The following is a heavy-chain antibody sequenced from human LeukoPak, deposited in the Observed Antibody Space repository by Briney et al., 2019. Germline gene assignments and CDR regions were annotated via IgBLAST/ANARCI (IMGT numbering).Heavy chain of an antibody. CDR3: ARDDSSGYYSTQGYYFDY. CDR2: ITPIFGIA. J-gene: IGHJ4*02. Sequence: ASVKVSCKASGGTFSSYAISWVRQAPGQGLEWMGRITPIFGIANYAQKFQGRVTITADKSTSTAYMELSSLRSEDTAVYYCARDDSSGYYSTQGYYFDYWGQGTLVTVSS. V-gene: IGHV1-69*04. CDR1: GGTFSSYA. D-gene: IGHD3-22*01.